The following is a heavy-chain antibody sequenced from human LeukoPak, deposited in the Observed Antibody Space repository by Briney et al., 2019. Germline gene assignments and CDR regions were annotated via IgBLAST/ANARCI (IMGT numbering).Heavy chain of an antibody. V-gene: IGHV4-34*01. CDR3: ARGSIAAPLQNAFDI. D-gene: IGHD6-6*01. J-gene: IGHJ3*02. Sequence: SETLSLTCAVYGGSFSGYYWSWIRQPPGKGLEWIGEINHSGSTNYNPSLKSRVTISVDTSKNQFSLKLSSVTAADTAVYYCARGSIAAPLQNAFDIWGQGTMVTVSS. CDR2: INHSGST. CDR1: GGSFSGYY.